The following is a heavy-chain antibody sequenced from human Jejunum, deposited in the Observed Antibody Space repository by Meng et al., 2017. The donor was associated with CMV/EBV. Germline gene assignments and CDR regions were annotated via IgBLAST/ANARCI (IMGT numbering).Heavy chain of an antibody. D-gene: IGHD2-21*01. J-gene: IGHJ4*02. CDR2: ISVAGDT. CDR3: ARDLILRGIVIGLDS. CDR1: GFTFSSYD. Sequence: GFTFSSYDMHWVRQATGKGLEWVSTISVAGDTYYVGSVKGRFTISRETAKNSLYLQMNSLRAGDTAVYFCARDLILRGIVIGLDSWGQGTRGTVSS. V-gene: IGHV3-13*01.